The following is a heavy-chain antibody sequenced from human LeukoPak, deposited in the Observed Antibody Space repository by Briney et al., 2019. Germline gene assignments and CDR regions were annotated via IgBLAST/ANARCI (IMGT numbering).Heavy chain of an antibody. CDR2: IYTSGST. CDR3: ARRGKEYSSSLYYFDY. CDR1: GGSISSYY. D-gene: IGHD6-6*01. J-gene: IGHJ4*02. Sequence: SETLSLTRTVSGGSISSYYWSWIRQPPGKGLEWIGYIYTSGSTNYNPSLKSRVTISVDTSKNQSSLKLSSVTAADTAVYYCARRGKEYSSSLYYFDYWGQGTLVTVSS. V-gene: IGHV4-4*09.